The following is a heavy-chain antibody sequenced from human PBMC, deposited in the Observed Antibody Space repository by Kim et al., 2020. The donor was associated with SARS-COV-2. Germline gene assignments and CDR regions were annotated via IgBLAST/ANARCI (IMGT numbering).Heavy chain of an antibody. D-gene: IGHD3-22*01. Sequence: VKGRFTISRDNAKNSLYLQMNSLRAEDTAVYYCAILASYYYDNNDAFDIWGQGTMVTVSS. V-gene: IGHV3-11*03. CDR3: AILASYYYDNNDAFDI. J-gene: IGHJ3*02.